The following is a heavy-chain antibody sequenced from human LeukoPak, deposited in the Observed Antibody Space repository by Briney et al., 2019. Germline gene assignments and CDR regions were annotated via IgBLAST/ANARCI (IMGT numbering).Heavy chain of an antibody. CDR1: GGTFSSYA. D-gene: IGHD6-13*01. J-gene: IGHJ5*02. CDR2: IIPILGIA. CDR3: ARDAAAADWFDP. Sequence: SVRVSCKASGGTFSSYAISWVRQAPGQGLEWMGRIIPILGIANYAQKFQGRVTITADKSTSTAYMELSSLRSEDTAVYYCARDAAAADWFDPWGQGTLVTVSS. V-gene: IGHV1-69*04.